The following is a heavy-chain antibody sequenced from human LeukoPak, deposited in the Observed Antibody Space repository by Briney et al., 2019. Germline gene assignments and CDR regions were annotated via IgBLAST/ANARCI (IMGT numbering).Heavy chain of an antibody. J-gene: IGHJ4*02. V-gene: IGHV1-46*01. D-gene: IGHD3-10*01. CDR2: INPSGGST. CDR1: GYTFSSYY. Sequence: GASVKVSCKASGYTFSSYYMHWVRQAPGQGLEWMGIINPSGGSTSNAQKFQGRVTMTRDTSTSTVYMELSSLRPEDTAVYYCAREYVGTYGFDYWGQGTQVTASS. CDR3: AREYVGTYGFDY.